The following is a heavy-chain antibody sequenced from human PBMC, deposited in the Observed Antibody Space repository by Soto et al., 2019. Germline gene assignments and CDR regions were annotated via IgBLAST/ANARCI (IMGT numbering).Heavy chain of an antibody. D-gene: IGHD6-13*01. Sequence: QVQLQESGPGLVKPSETLSLTCTVSGDYISSHYWSWIRQPPGKGLEWIGYVYHSGKTDSNPSLTSRVTIPMDTSNNQISLSLTSVTAADTAVYYCARPRGIAPAVWYFDLWGRGTLVTVSS. CDR2: VYHSGKT. CDR3: ARPRGIAPAVWYFDL. J-gene: IGHJ2*01. V-gene: IGHV4-59*08. CDR1: GDYISSHY.